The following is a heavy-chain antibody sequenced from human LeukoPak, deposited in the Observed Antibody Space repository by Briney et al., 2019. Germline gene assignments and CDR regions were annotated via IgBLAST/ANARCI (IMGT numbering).Heavy chain of an antibody. Sequence: SEXXSLTCTVAGGSISXYYWSWXRXXPGKXLEWIGYIYYSGSTYYNPSLKSRVTISVDTSKNQFSLKLRSVTAADTAVYYCARHEVHSYAGGMDVWGQGTTVTVSS. CDR1: GGSISXYY. J-gene: IGHJ6*02. CDR2: IYYSGST. D-gene: IGHD5-18*01. V-gene: IGHV4-59*08. CDR3: ARHEVHSYAGGMDV.